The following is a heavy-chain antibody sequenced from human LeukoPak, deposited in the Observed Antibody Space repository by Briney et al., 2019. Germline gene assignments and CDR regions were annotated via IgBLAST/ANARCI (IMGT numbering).Heavy chain of an antibody. CDR2: IRYGGSNK. CDR3: AKAGEYYYAFVGY. V-gene: IGHV3-30*02. D-gene: IGHD3-10*01. Sequence: GGSLRLSCAASGFTFSSYSMNWVRQAPGKGLEWVAFIRYGGSNKYYADSVKGRFTISRDNSKNTLYLQMNSLRAEDTAVYYCAKAGEYYYAFVGYWGQGTLVTVSS. CDR1: GFTFSSYS. J-gene: IGHJ4*02.